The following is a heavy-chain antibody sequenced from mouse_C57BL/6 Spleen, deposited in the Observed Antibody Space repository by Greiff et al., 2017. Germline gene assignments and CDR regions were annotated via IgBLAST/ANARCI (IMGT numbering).Heavy chain of an antibody. CDR1: GYSFTGYY. V-gene: IGHV1-42*01. CDR3: ARGIPPRDYYAMDY. J-gene: IGHJ4*01. D-gene: IGHD5-1-1*01. CDR2: INPSTGGT. Sequence: VQLQQSGPELVKPGASVKISCKASGYSFTGYYMNWVKQSPEKSLEWIGEINPSTGGTTYNQKFKAKATLTVDKSSSTAYMQLKSLTSEDSAVYYCARGIPPRDYYAMDYWGQGTSVTVSS.